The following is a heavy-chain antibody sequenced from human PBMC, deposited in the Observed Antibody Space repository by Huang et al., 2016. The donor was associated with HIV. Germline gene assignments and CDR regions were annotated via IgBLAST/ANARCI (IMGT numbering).Heavy chain of an antibody. Sequence: QVQLVQSGAEVKKPGSTVKVSCKASGGTLSNYGISWVRQAPGQGLEWMGGIIPVFGTTTYAQKFQGRVTVTADESTSTAYMELNSLRSEDTAVYYCARQLYDSTGYLLGARLLDWGQGTLVTVSS. CDR1: GGTLSNYG. D-gene: IGHD3-22*01. CDR2: IIPVFGTT. J-gene: IGHJ4*02. CDR3: ARQLYDSTGYLLGARLLD. V-gene: IGHV1-69*12.